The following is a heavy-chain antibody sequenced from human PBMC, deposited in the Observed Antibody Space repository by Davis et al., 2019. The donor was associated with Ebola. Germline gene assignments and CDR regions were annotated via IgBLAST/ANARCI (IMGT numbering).Heavy chain of an antibody. CDR1: GGTFNRNS. J-gene: IGHJ4*02. D-gene: IGHD2-2*01. Sequence: AASVKVSCKASGGTFNRNSISWVRHAPGQGLEWMGRISPILEIPNYAQKFQGRVTITADKSTSTAYMELSGLRSEDTAVYYCASLVVNAPWDDNWGQGTLVTVSS. CDR3: ASLVVNAPWDDN. V-gene: IGHV1-69*02. CDR2: ISPILEIP.